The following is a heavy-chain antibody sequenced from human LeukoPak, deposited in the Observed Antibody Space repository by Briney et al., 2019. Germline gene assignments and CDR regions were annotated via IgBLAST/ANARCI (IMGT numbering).Heavy chain of an antibody. CDR2: IWYEGSNE. Sequence: GGSLILSCAASGFTFSGYGMHWVRQAPGKGLEWVALIWYEGSNEYYADSVKGRFTISRDSSKNTLYLQMDSLRAEDTAVYYCARGKYYNGWYYFDYWGQGTLVTVSS. D-gene: IGHD3-10*01. V-gene: IGHV3-33*01. CDR1: GFTFSGYG. CDR3: ARGKYYNGWYYFDY. J-gene: IGHJ4*02.